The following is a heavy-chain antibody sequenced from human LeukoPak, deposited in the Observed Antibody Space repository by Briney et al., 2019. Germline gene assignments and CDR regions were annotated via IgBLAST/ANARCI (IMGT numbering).Heavy chain of an antibody. D-gene: IGHD6-13*01. V-gene: IGHV4-39*07. J-gene: IGHJ4*02. CDR2: IYHSGST. CDR1: GGSISSSNYC. Sequence: SETLSLTCTVSGGSISSSNYCWAWIRQPPGKGLEWIGSIYHSGSTYYNPSLKSRVTMSVDTSKKQFSLNLSSVTAADTAVYYCATTPREYSSTWYYFDYWGQGILVTVSS. CDR3: ATTPREYSSTWYYFDY.